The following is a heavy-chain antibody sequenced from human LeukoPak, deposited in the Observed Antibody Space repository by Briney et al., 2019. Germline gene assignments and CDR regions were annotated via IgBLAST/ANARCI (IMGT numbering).Heavy chain of an antibody. V-gene: IGHV3-30-3*01. CDR3: ARDRIAVADNYYYYYGMAV. J-gene: IGHJ6*02. Sequence: GGSLRLSCAASGFTFSSYAMHWGRQAPGKGLEWVAVISYDGSNKYYADSVKGRFTISRDNSKNTLYLQMNSLRAEDTAVYYCARDRIAVADNYYYYYGMAVWAQGPTVTV. D-gene: IGHD6-19*01. CDR1: GFTFSSYA. CDR2: ISYDGSNK.